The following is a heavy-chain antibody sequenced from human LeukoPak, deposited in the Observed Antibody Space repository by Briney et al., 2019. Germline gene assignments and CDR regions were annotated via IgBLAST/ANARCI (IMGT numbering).Heavy chain of an antibody. D-gene: IGHD6-19*01. J-gene: IGHJ6*04. CDR2: IGSSSDYI. CDR1: GFTFNTYT. V-gene: IGHV3-21*01. CDR3: ARVVFSSRARNMDV. Sequence: GGSLRLSCAASGFTFNTYTMNWVRQAPGKGLEWVSFIGSSSDYIYYADSVKGRFTISRDNAKKSLYLQMNSLRAEDTAVYYCARVVFSSRARNMDVWGKGTTVTVSS.